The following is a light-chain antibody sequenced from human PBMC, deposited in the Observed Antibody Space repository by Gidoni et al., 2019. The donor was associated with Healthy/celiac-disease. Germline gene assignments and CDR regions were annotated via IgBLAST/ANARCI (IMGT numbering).Light chain of an antibody. V-gene: IGLV2-14*01. J-gene: IGLJ2*01. Sequence: QSALTQPASVSGSPGQSITISCTGTSSDVGVYNYVSWYQQHPGQAPKLMIYEVSNRPSGVSNRFSGSKSGNTASLTLSGLQAEDEADYYCSSYTSSSVVFGGGTKLTVL. CDR2: EVS. CDR1: SSDVGVYNY. CDR3: SSYTSSSVV.